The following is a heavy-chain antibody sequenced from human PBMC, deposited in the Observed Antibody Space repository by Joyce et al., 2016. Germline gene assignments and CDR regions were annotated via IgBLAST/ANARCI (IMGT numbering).Heavy chain of an antibody. D-gene: IGHD2-21*02. CDR3: GSARGGDWPTFDY. J-gene: IGHJ4*02. CDR1: GFRFSTHS. Sequence: EVQLEESGGGLVKPGESLRLSCAVSGFRFSTHSMIWIRQAPGKGLEWVAAISSSGGNVYHAESLRGRYTISRDNAKKSLFRQMNSLRADDTAVYYCGSARGGDWPTFDYWGQGILVTVSS. V-gene: IGHV3-21*01. CDR2: ISSSGGNV.